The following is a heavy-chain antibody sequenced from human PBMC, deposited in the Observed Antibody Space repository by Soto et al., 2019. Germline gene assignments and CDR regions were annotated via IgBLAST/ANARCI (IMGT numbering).Heavy chain of an antibody. CDR1: NYTFTSYG. J-gene: IGHJ5*02. V-gene: IGHV1-18*01. D-gene: IGHD6-13*01. Sequence: QVQLVQSGAEVRKPGASVKVSCKAANYTFTSYGVHWVRQAPGQGLEWMGWISGYTGNTEYAQKFQGRVTLTTDTSTATAYVELGRLRSDDTAVYYGARGGMYRSSRRWFDPWGQGTLVTVSS. CDR2: ISGYTGNT. CDR3: ARGGMYRSSRRWFDP.